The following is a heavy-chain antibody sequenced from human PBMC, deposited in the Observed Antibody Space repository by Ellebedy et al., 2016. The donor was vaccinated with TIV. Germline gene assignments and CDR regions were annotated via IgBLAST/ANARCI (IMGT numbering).Heavy chain of an antibody. Sequence: GESLKISCTASGFPFGAYSVSWLRQAPGKGLEWVSLIRSHTYGGTTDYAAPVKGRFTISRDDSKNTLYLQMNSLKTEDTAVYYCTTAPDYWGQGTLVTVSS. V-gene: IGHV3-15*01. CDR2: IRSHTYGGTT. CDR1: GFPFGAYS. CDR3: TTAPDY. J-gene: IGHJ4*02.